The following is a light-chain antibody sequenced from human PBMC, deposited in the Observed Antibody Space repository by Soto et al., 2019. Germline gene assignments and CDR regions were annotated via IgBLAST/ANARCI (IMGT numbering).Light chain of an antibody. V-gene: IGKV1-5*03. J-gene: IGKJ1*01. CDR1: QSVSSW. CDR2: KAS. CDR3: QQYNSYWT. Sequence: DIQMTQSPSTLSASVGDRVTITCRASQSVSSWLAWYQQKPGKAPKLLIYKASNLQSGVPSRFSGSRSGTEFTLTISSLQPDDFATYYCQQYNSYWTFGQGTKVEMK.